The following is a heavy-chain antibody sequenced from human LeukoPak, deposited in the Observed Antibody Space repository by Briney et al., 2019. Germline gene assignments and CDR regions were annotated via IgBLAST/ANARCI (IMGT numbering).Heavy chain of an antibody. CDR3: ARGEDSIAAAGIGVGDY. CDR2: IYSGGST. CDR1: GFTVSSNY. D-gene: IGHD6-13*01. J-gene: IGHJ4*02. Sequence: GGSLRLSCAASGFTVSSNYMSWVRQAPGKGLEWVSVIYSGGSTYYADSVKGRFTISRDNSKNTLYLQMNSLRAEDTAAYYCARGEDSIAAAGIGVGDYWGQGTLVTVSS. V-gene: IGHV3-53*01.